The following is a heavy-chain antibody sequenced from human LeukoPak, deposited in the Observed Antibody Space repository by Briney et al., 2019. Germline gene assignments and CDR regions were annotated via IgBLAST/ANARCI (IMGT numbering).Heavy chain of an antibody. CDR3: TRGAGWLIDY. D-gene: IGHD3-16*01. CDR1: DDSISDYY. CDR2: FHNSGTS. Sequence: SETLSLTCTVSDDSISDYYRGWIRQPPGKGLEWIGYFHNSGTSTYNPSLKSRVTISADTSKEQFSLKVNSVTAADTAVYYCTRGAGWLIDYWGQGILVTVSS. J-gene: IGHJ4*02. V-gene: IGHV4-59*01.